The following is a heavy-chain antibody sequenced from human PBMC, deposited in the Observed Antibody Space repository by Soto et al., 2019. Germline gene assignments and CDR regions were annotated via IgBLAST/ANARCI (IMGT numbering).Heavy chain of an antibody. V-gene: IGHV1-69*13. CDR1: GYTFTGYH. J-gene: IGHJ5*02. CDR3: ARAQSYYPNWFDP. Sequence: ASVKVSCKASGYTFTGYHIHWVRQGPGQGLEWMGGIIPIFGTANYAQKFQGRVTITADESTSTAYMELSSLRSEDTAVYYCARAQSYYPNWFDPWGQGTLVTVSS. CDR2: IIPIFGTA. D-gene: IGHD3-10*01.